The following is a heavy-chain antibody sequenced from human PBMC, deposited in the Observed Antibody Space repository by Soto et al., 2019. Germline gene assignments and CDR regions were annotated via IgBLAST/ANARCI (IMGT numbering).Heavy chain of an antibody. J-gene: IGHJ4*02. V-gene: IGHV4-4*02. D-gene: IGHD2-8*01. CDR2: IYHSGSA. Sequence: TSETLSLTCTVSGGSITSNNWWSWVRQPPGKGLEWIGEIYHSGSANYNPSLRSRVTISVDRSKNQFSLKLSSVTAADTAVYYCARENNVSAGGYFDYWGQGTLLTVSS. CDR1: GGSITSNNW. CDR3: ARENNVSAGGYFDY.